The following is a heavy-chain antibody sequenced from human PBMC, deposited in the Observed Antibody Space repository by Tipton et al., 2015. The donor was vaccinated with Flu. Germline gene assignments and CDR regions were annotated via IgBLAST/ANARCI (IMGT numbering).Heavy chain of an antibody. V-gene: IGHV5-10-1*01. CDR3: ARLVGSLGYCSTTSCYPDY. CDR1: GYIFTSQW. Sequence: QLVQSGAEVRAPGDSLTISCKGSGYIFTSQWITWVRQMPGKGLEWVGRIDPSDSYNNYSPSFQGHVTMSVDKSINTAYLQWSSLRASDTGIYYCARLVGSLGYCSTTSCYPDYWGQGTLVTVSS. D-gene: IGHD2-2*01. J-gene: IGHJ4*02. CDR2: IDPSDSYN.